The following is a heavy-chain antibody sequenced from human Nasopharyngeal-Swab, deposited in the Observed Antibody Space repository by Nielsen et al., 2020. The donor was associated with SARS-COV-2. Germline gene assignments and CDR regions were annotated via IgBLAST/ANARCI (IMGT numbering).Heavy chain of an antibody. J-gene: IGHJ4*02. V-gene: IGHV4-39*01. D-gene: IGHD6-13*01. Sequence: GSLRLSCTVSGASIAYSTFYWGWIRQTPGKGLEWIGNIYYNGNTYQNPSLKSRLTISVDKSKNQFSLQLSSVTAADTAVYYCVRSSSWYYFDYWAQGTQVTVSS. CDR1: GASIAYSTFY. CDR2: IYYNGNT. CDR3: VRSSSWYYFDY.